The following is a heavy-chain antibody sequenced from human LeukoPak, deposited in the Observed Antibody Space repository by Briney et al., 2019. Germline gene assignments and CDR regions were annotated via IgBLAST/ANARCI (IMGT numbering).Heavy chain of an antibody. V-gene: IGHV4-39*01. D-gene: IGHD3-9*01. CDR3: AGRYYDILSGHVLVVHFDS. CDR1: GASLSSRNYY. J-gene: IGHJ5*01. CDR2: IFYSGDT. Sequence: PSETLSLTCSLSGASLSSRNYYWGWVRQTPGKGLEWIGTIFYSGDTFYNPSLNSRLTLSADMSTNQLSLKLHSVTAADTAVYYCAGRYYDILSGHVLVVHFDSWGQGILVNVSS.